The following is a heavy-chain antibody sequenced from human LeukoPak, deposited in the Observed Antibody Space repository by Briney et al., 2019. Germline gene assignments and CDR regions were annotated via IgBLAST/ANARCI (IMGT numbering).Heavy chain of an antibody. CDR1: GYTFTGYY. CDR3: ASVTLSAYDGDY. J-gene: IGHJ4*02. CDR2: VDPNTGDT. D-gene: IGHD5-12*01. Sequence: ASVKVSCKTSGYTFTGYYMHWVRQAPGQGLEWMGSVDPNTGDTNYPQNFQGRVTMTRDTSISTAYMELSSLRYDDTAVYYCASVTLSAYDGDYRGQGTLVTVSS. V-gene: IGHV1-2*02.